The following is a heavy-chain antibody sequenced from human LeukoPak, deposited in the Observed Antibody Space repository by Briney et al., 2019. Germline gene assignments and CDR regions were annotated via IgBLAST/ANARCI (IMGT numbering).Heavy chain of an antibody. J-gene: IGHJ4*02. CDR1: GFTFSSYW. D-gene: IGHD3-10*01. CDR2: INSDGSST. CDR3: ARGARGSGTASDY. V-gene: IGHV3-74*01. Sequence: GGSLRLSCAASGFTFSSYWMHWVRQAPGKGLVWVSRINSDGSSTNYADSVKGRFTISRDNAKNTLHLQMNSLRAEDTDVYYCARGARGSGTASDYWGQGTLVTVSS.